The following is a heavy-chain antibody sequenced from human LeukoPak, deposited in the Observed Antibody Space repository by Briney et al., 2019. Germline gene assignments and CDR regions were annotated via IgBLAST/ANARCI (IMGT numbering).Heavy chain of an antibody. V-gene: IGHV3-43D*03. D-gene: IGHD5-18*01. J-gene: IGHJ4*02. CDR3: AKDRLGYTYGYIDN. CDR2: ITWDGSVT. Sequence: GGSLRLSCAVSGFTFHDYAIHWVRQAPGKGLEWLSLITWDGSVTHYADSVKGRFTVSRDNGRNSLYLQMSSLRPEDTALYYCAKDRLGYTYGYIDNWGQGTLVTVSS. CDR1: GFTFHDYA.